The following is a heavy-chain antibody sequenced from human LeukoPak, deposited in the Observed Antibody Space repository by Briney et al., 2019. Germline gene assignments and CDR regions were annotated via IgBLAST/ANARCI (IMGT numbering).Heavy chain of an antibody. CDR3: AVSIAAAGTSWFDP. V-gene: IGHV4-4*02. CDR1: GGSISSSNW. J-gene: IGHJ5*02. D-gene: IGHD6-13*01. CDR2: INHSEST. Sequence: SGTLSLTCAVSGGSISSSNWWNWVRQSPGKGLEWIGEINHSESTNYNPSLKSRVTISVDTSKNQFSLKLSSVTAADTAVYYCAVSIAAAGTSWFDPWGQGTLVTVSS.